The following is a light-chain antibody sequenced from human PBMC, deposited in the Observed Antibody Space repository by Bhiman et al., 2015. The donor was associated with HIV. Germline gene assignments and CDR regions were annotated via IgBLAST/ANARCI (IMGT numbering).Light chain of an antibody. Sequence: SYELTQPPSVSVSPGQTASVTCSGDNLGNKYTSWYQQKPGQSPVLVIYQDSKRPSGIPERFSGSNSGNTATLTISGTQAMDEADYYCQAWDSLHGVFGTGTKVTVL. CDR1: NLGNKY. CDR3: QAWDSLHGV. J-gene: IGLJ1*01. CDR2: QDS. V-gene: IGLV3-1*01.